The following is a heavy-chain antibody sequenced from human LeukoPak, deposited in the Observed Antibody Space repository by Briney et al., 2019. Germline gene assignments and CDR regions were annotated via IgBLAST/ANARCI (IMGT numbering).Heavy chain of an antibody. D-gene: IGHD3/OR15-3a*01. Sequence: PSETLSLTCAVYNGSFSGYYWTWIRQPPGKGLEWIGEIKHSGRTTYTPSLKSRVSISVDPSKNQFSLKLSSVTAADTAMYYCAREARGLFYWGQGTLVTVSS. CDR2: IKHSGRT. CDR1: NGSFSGYY. J-gene: IGHJ4*02. CDR3: AREARGLFY. V-gene: IGHV4-34*01.